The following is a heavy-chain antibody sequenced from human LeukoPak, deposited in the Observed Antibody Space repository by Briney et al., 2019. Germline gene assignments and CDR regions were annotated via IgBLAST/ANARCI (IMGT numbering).Heavy chain of an antibody. D-gene: IGHD6-19*01. J-gene: IGHJ1*01. V-gene: IGHV3-30*02. CDR2: IRYDGNNK. CDR1: GFTLNNYG. CDR3: ARGGKIPLTGTRSPQYFQH. Sequence: GGSLRLSCAASGFTLNNYGMHWVRQAPGKGLEWVAFIRYDGNNKYYADSVKGRFTISRDNSKNTLYLQMNSLRAEDTAVYYCARGGKIPLTGTRSPQYFQHWGQGTLVTVSS.